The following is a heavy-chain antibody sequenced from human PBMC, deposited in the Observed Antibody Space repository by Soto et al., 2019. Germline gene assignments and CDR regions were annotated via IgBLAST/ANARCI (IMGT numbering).Heavy chain of an antibody. V-gene: IGHV3-11*06. J-gene: IGHJ4*02. CDR1: GFTFSDHF. CDR2: ISTTRNYT. D-gene: IGHD3-3*01. CDR3: ARVSRDYYLYDFDY. Sequence: GGSLRLSCTVSGFTFSDHFMAWVRQAPGKGLEWVSDISTTRNYTKYADSVKGRFSMSRDNARNSVYLQMNRLRADDTAVYYCARVSRDYYLYDFDYWGQGTLVTVS.